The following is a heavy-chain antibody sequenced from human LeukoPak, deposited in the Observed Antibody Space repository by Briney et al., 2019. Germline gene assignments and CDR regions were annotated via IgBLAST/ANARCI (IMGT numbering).Heavy chain of an antibody. D-gene: IGHD3-10*01. CDR3: ARDSYGSGSYYRIDY. V-gene: IGHV3-48*04. Sequence: PGGSLRLSCAASGFTFSSFSMNWVRQAPGKGLEWVSYISSGSSTIYYADSVKGRFTISRDNAKNSLYLQMNSLGAEDTAVYYCARDSYGSGSYYRIDYWGQGTLVTVSS. CDR1: GFTFSSFS. CDR2: ISSGSSTI. J-gene: IGHJ4*02.